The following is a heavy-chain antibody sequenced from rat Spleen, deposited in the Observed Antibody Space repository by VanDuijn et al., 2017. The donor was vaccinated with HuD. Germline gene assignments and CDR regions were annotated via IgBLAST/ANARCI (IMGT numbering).Heavy chain of an antibody. V-gene: IGHV2-45*01. CDR3: ASSRTGSPGWFAY. D-gene: IGHD5-1*01. J-gene: IGHJ3*01. Sequence: QVQLMESGPGLVQPSETLSLTCTVSGFSLTSYHIHWVRQPPGKGLEWMGVMWSGGGIDYNSAFKSRLTISRDTSKNQVFLKMNSLQSEDTTTYYCASSRTGSPGWFAYWGQGTLVTVSS. CDR2: MWSGGGI. CDR1: GFSLTSYH.